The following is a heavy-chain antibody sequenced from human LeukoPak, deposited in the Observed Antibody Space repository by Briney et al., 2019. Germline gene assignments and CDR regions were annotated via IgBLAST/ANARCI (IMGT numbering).Heavy chain of an antibody. D-gene: IGHD3-3*01. Sequence: PSETLSLTCTVSGGSISSYYWSWTRQPPGRGLEWIGYIYYSGSTNYNPSLKSRVTISVDTSKNQFSLKLSSVTAADTAVYYCARGNYDFWSGYSDYYYYYYMDVWGKGTTVTVSS. V-gene: IGHV4-59*01. J-gene: IGHJ6*03. CDR1: GGSISSYY. CDR2: IYYSGST. CDR3: ARGNYDFWSGYSDYYYYYYMDV.